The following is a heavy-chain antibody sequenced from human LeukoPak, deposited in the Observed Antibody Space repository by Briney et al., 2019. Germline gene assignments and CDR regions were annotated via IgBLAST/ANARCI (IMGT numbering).Heavy chain of an antibody. V-gene: IGHV4-39*01. J-gene: IGHJ6*03. CDR1: GGSISSSSYY. D-gene: IGHD6-19*01. CDR2: IYYSGST. Sequence: SETLSLTCTVSGGSISSSSYYWGWIRQPPGKGLEWIGSIYYSGSTYYNPSLKSRVTISVDTSKNQFSLKLSSVTAADTAVYYCASVYSSGWWYMDVWGKGTTVTVSS. CDR3: ASVYSSGWWYMDV.